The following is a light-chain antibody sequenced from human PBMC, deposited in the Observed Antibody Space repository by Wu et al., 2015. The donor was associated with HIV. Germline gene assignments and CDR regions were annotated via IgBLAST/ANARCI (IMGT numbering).Light chain of an antibody. CDR2: GAS. V-gene: IGKV3-15*01. J-gene: IGKJ2*01. CDR1: QSINNN. Sequence: TVMTQSPATLSLSPGERATVSCRASQSINNNLAWYQQKPGQGPRLLIYGASTRATGIPVRFSGSGSGTDFTLTITSLQPEDFGTYFCQHYINYPYTFGQGTKLDIK. CDR3: QHYINYPYT.